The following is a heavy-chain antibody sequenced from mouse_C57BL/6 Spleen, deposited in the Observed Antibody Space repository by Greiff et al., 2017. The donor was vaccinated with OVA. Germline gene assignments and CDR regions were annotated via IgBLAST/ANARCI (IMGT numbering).Heavy chain of an antibody. V-gene: IGHV2-2*01. D-gene: IGHD2-1*01. J-gene: IGHJ2*01. CDR2: IWSGGST. CDR3: ARSSSTPCFDY. Sequence: QVQLQQSGPGLVQPSQSLSITCTVSGFSLTSYGVHWVRQSPGKGLEWLGVIWSGGSTDYNAAFISRLSISKDNSKSQVFFKMNSLQADHTAIYYCARSSSTPCFDYWGQGTTLTVSS. CDR1: GFSLTSYG.